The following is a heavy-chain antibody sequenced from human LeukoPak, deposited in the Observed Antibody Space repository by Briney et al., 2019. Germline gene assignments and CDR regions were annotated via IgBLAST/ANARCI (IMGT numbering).Heavy chain of an antibody. CDR3: ERESRDGYATYMDV. J-gene: IGHJ6*03. CDR2: IWCDGSNK. D-gene: IGHD5-24*01. Sequence: GGSLRLSCAASGFTFSSYCMHWVRQAPGKGLEWVAGIWCDGSNKYYTASVKGRFTISRDNSKNTLYLQMNSLRAEDTAVYYCERESRDGYATYMDVWGKGTLVTVSS. V-gene: IGHV3-33*01. CDR1: GFTFSSYC.